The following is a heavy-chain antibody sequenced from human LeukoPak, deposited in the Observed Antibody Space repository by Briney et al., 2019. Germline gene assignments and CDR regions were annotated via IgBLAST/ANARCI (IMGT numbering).Heavy chain of an antibody. CDR1: GFTFDDYA. CDR2: ISWNSGSI. V-gene: IGHV3-9*01. CDR3: ANGFDY. Sequence: GGSLRLSCAASGFTFDDYAMHWARQAPGKGLEWVSGISWNSGSIGYADSVKGRFTISRDNAKNSLYLQMNSLRAEDTALYYCANGFDYWGQGTLVTVS. J-gene: IGHJ4*02.